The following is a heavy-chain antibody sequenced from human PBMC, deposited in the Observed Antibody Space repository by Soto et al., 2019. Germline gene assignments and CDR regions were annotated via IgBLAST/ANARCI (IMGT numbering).Heavy chain of an antibody. CDR2: IYYSGST. J-gene: IGHJ4*02. V-gene: IGHV4-31*03. CDR3: ATYGSGTYKPTTFDY. D-gene: IGHD3-10*01. CDR1: GGSISSGGYY. Sequence: QVQLQESGPGLVKPSQTLSLTCTVSGGSISSGGYYWSWIRQHPGKGLEWIGYIYYSGSTYYNPSGEGRVSRSVDASKNQCSVKHSSATAADTAVYYCATYGSGTYKPTTFDYWGQGTLVTVSS.